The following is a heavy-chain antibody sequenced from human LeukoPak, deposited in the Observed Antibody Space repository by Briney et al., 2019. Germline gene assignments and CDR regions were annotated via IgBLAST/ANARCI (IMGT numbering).Heavy chain of an antibody. Sequence: GGSLRLSCAASGFTFSDHDMDWVRQAPGKGLQWVGRSRNTASIYTTKYAASVKGRFTISRDDSQNTLFLLMNSLKTEDTAVYYCAKDLSYIGFGYWGQGTLVTVSS. V-gene: IGHV3-72*01. CDR1: GFTFSDHD. CDR2: SRNTASIYTT. CDR3: AKDLSYIGFGY. D-gene: IGHD2-15*01. J-gene: IGHJ4*02.